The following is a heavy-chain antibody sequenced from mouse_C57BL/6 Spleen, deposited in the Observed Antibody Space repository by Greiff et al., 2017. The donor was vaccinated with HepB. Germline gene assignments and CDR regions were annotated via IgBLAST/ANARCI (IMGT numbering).Heavy chain of an antibody. V-gene: IGHV1-59*01. CDR1: GYTFTSYW. Sequence: VQLQQSGAELVRPGTSVKLSCKASGYTFTSYWMHWVKQRPGQGLEWIGVIDPSDSYTNYNQKFKGKATLTVDTSSSTAYMQLSSLTSEDSAVYYCARAKEAWFAYWGQGTLVTVSA. CDR2: IDPSDSYT. CDR3: ARAKEAWFAY. J-gene: IGHJ3*01.